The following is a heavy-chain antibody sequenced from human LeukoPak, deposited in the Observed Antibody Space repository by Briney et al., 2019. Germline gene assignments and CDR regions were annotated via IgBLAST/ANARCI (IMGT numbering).Heavy chain of an antibody. CDR2: IYYSGST. CDR1: GGSISSYY. V-gene: IGHV4-59*01. D-gene: IGHD6-13*01. Sequence: SETLSLTCTVSGGSISSYYWSWIRQPPGKGLEWIGYIYYSGSTNYNPYLKSRVTISVDTSKNQFSLKLSSVTAADTAVYYCAKQQLVGGGWFDPWGQGTLVTVSS. CDR3: AKQQLVGGGWFDP. J-gene: IGHJ5*02.